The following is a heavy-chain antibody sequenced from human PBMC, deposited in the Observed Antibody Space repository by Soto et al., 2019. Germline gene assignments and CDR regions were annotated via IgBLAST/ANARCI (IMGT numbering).Heavy chain of an antibody. D-gene: IGHD4-17*01. J-gene: IGHJ6*02. CDR1: GGSISSGDYY. V-gene: IGHV4-30-4*01. CDR3: AREHGDSGYYYYGMDV. Sequence: SETLSLTYTVSGGSISSGDYYWSWIRQPPGKGLEWIGYIYYSGSTYYNPSLKSRVTISVDTSKNQFSLKLSSVTAADTAVYYCAREHGDSGYYYYGMDVWGQGTTVTVSS. CDR2: IYYSGST.